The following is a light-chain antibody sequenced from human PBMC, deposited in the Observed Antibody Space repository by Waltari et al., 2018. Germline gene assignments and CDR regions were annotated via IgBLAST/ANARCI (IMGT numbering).Light chain of an antibody. CDR3: MQRLEFPYT. CDR2: SLS. V-gene: IGKV2-40*01. J-gene: IGKJ2*01. Sequence: DIVMTQTPLSLPVTPGEPASISCASSQSLFNSDDGFTYLDWFLQKPGQSLPLLIYSLSYRASGVPDRFSGTGSGSSFSLKISRVEAEDVGIYYCMQRLEFPYTFGQGTRL. CDR1: QSLFNSDDGFTY.